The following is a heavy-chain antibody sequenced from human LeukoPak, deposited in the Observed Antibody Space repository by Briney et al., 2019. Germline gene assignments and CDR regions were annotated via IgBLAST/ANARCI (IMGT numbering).Heavy chain of an antibody. J-gene: IGHJ4*02. D-gene: IGHD6-6*01. CDR3: AREYSSSSGKALDY. Sequence: PGGSLRLSCAASGFNFRTYSMNWVRQAPGKGLEWVSYISSSSSTIYYADSVKGRFTISRDNAKNSLYLQMNSLRDEDTAVYYCAREYSSSSGKALDYWGQGTLVTVSS. CDR2: ISSSSSTI. CDR1: GFNFRTYS. V-gene: IGHV3-48*02.